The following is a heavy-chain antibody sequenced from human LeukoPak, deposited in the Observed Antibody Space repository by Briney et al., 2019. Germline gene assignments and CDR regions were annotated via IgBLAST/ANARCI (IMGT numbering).Heavy chain of an antibody. V-gene: IGHV1-3*01. CDR3: ASLGEYSYVHFDY. CDR2: INAGHGRP. CDR1: GYTFTSYG. D-gene: IGHD5-18*01. Sequence: GASVKVSCKASGYTFTSYGISWVRQAPGQRFEWLGWINAGHGRPEYSQKFQGRVTFTRDISANTAYMDLTGLTSEDTGVYYCASLGEYSYVHFDYWGQGTLVTVSS. J-gene: IGHJ4*02.